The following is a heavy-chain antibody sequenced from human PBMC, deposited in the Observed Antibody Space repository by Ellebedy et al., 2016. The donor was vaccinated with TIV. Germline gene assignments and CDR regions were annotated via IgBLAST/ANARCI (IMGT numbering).Heavy chain of an antibody. V-gene: IGHV3-23*01. D-gene: IGHD6-19*01. CDR2: ISFSGGST. CDR1: GFTFSSYA. CDR3: AKAGQWLEYYFDY. Sequence: PGGSLRLSCAASGFTFSSYAMSWVRQAPGKGLEWVSTISFSGGSTYYADSVKGRFTISRDKSKNTLYLQMNRLTAEDTAVYYCAKAGQWLEYYFDYWGQGTLVTVSS. J-gene: IGHJ4*02.